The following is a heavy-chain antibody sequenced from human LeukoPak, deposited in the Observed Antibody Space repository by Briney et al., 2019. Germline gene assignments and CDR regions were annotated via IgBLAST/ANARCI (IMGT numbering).Heavy chain of an antibody. J-gene: IGHJ3*02. Sequence: GGSLRLSCAASGFTFSSYSMNWVRQAPGKGLEWISYISGSGHSIYYADSVKGRFTISRDNAKNSLFLQMNSLRAEDTAVYYCARDVPVTVTNSPDALDIWGQGTMVTVSS. V-gene: IGHV3-48*04. D-gene: IGHD4-11*01. CDR1: GFTFSSYS. CDR3: ARDVPVTVTNSPDALDI. CDR2: ISGSGHSI.